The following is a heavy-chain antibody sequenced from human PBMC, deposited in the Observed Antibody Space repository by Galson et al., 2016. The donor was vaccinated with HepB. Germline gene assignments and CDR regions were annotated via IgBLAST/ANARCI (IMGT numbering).Heavy chain of an antibody. D-gene: IGHD2-2*02. CDR3: AREIPHMVHGGLDY. CDR1: GFTFITYS. J-gene: IGHJ4*02. V-gene: IGHV3-33*08. CDR2: IWYDGSYK. Sequence: SLRLSCAASGFTFITYSMNWVRQAPGKGLEWVAVIWYDGSYKYYADSVEGRFTISRDISENTVYLQMNSLRGEDTAVYYCAREIPHMVHGGLDYWGQGTLVTVSS.